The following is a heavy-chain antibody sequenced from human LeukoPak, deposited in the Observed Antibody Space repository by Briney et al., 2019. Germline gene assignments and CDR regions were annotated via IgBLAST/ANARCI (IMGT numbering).Heavy chain of an antibody. Sequence: PGGPLRLSCSASGFTFSSCAMHWVRQAPGMGLEYVSGINDHGDTTHYGDSVRGRVTISRDDSKNTVHLQMSSLRAEDTAVYYCVKDLSGWYSFDYWGQGTLVTVSS. CDR2: INDHGDTT. J-gene: IGHJ4*02. CDR1: GFTFSSCA. D-gene: IGHD6-19*01. V-gene: IGHV3-64D*09. CDR3: VKDLSGWYSFDY.